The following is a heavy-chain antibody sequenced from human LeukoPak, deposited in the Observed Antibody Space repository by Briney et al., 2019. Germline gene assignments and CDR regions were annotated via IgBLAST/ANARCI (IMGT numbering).Heavy chain of an antibody. CDR2: IHDGGSPI. J-gene: IGHJ5*02. D-gene: IGHD6-13*01. Sequence: PGGSLRLSCAASGFTFSSYSMTWVRQAPGKGLEWISYIHDGGSPIYYADSVKGRFTVSRDNAKNSLYLQMNSLRAEDTAVYYCARGGSSWFYPWGQGTLVTVSS. CDR1: GFTFSSYS. CDR3: ARGGSSWFYP. V-gene: IGHV3-48*01.